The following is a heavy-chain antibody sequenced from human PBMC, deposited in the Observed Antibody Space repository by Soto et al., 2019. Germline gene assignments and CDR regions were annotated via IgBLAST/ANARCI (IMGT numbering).Heavy chain of an antibody. V-gene: IGHV4-59*01. CDR1: GGSISGYY. Sequence: SETLSLTCTVSGGSISGYYWSWIRQPPGKGLEWIGYIYYSGSTSYNPSHKSRLTISVDTSKNQYSLRLTSVTAADTAVYYCARGYSSGSYYFDYWGQGTLVTVSS. CDR3: ARGYSSGSYYFDY. CDR2: IYYSGST. D-gene: IGHD2-15*01. J-gene: IGHJ4*02.